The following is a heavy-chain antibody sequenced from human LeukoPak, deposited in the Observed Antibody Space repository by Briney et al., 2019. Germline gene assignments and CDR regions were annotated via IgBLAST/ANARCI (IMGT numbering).Heavy chain of an antibody. D-gene: IGHD3-3*01. J-gene: IGHJ3*02. CDR3: ARDRGGRSYYDFWSGYSLGAFDI. CDR1: GGSISSYY. Sequence: SETLSLTCTVSGGSISSYYWSWIRQPPGKGLEWIGYIYYSGSTNYNPSLKSRVTISVDTSKNQFSLKLSPVTAADTAVYYCARDRGGRSYYDFWSGYSLGAFDIWGQGTMVTVSS. V-gene: IGHV4-59*01. CDR2: IYYSGST.